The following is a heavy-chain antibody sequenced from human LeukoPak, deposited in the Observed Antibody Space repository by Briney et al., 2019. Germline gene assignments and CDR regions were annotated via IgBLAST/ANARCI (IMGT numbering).Heavy chain of an antibody. D-gene: IGHD2-2*01. CDR2: VDPEDGET. Sequence: ASVKISCKVSGYTFTDYYMHWVQQAPGKGLGWMGLVDPEDGETIYAEKFQGRVTITADTSTDTAYMELGSLRSEDTAVYYCVRECSSTSCPFDYWGQGTLVTVSS. CDR3: VRECSSTSCPFDY. J-gene: IGHJ4*02. V-gene: IGHV1-69-2*01. CDR1: GYTFTDYY.